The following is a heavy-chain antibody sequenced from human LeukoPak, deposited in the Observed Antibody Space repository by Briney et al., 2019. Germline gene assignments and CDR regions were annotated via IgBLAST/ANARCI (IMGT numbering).Heavy chain of an antibody. J-gene: IGHJ4*02. V-gene: IGHV4-61*08. CDR1: GGSVSSGDYY. Sequence: PSETLSLTCTVSGGSVSSGDYYWTWIRQPPGKELEWIGYIYYTGSTNYNPSLKSRVTISVDRSKNQFSLKLSSVTAVDTAVYYCARDNSALDYWGQGTLVTVSP. D-gene: IGHD2-21*01. CDR2: IYYTGST. CDR3: ARDNSALDY.